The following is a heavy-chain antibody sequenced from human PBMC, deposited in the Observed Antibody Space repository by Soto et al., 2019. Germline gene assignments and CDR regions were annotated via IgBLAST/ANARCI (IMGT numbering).Heavy chain of an antibody. J-gene: IGHJ3*02. CDR3: TTDSGSYRLGAFDS. Sequence: LILYFAASGFTFRNAWMSWVRQAPGKGLERVGRIKSKTDGGTTDYAAPVKGRFTISRDDSKNTLYLQMNSLKTEDTAVYYCTTDSGSYRLGAFDSWGQVPMVTV. CDR1: GFTFRNAW. D-gene: IGHD1-26*01. V-gene: IGHV3-15*01. CDR2: IKSKTDGGTT.